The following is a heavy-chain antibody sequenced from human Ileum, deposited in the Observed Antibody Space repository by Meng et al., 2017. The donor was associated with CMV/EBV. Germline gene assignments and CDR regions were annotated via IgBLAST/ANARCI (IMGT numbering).Heavy chain of an antibody. J-gene: IGHJ5*02. Sequence: ASVKVSCKASGYTFTANYMHWVRQAPGRGLEWMGVINPTGDATIYAQKFQGRVTMTSDTSTSTDYMELSSLTSEDTAVYYCARDHSSVNILPAWWLEPWGQGTLVTVSS. D-gene: IGHD3-9*01. CDR2: INPTGDAT. CDR3: ARDHSSVNILPAWWLEP. V-gene: IGHV1-46*01. CDR1: GYTFTANY.